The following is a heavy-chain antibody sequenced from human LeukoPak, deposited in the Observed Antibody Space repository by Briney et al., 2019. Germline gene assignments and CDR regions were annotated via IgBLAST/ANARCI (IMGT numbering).Heavy chain of an antibody. V-gene: IGHV4-59*01. D-gene: IGHD4-23*01. CDR1: GGSTRSDY. CDR3: ARPGRKTTVVPPDFDS. J-gene: IGHJ4*02. Sequence: SETLSLTCTVSGGSTRSDYWSWVRQPPGKGLEWIGYIHYSGSTNYNASLKSRVTISVDMSKNQFSLKLTSVTAADTAVYYCARPGRKTTVVPPDFDSWGQGTLVTVSS. CDR2: IHYSGST.